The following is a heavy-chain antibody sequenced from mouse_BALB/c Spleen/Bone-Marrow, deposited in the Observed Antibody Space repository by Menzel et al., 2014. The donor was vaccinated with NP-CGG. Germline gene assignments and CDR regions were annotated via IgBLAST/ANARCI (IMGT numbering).Heavy chain of an antibody. J-gene: IGHJ4*01. CDR3: AREGRGSYGSSGYAMDY. Sequence: VQLQQSGPGLVAPSQSLSITCTVSEFSLSSYGVHWVRQPPGKGLEWLGVIWAGGSMNYNSALMSRLSISKDNSKSXVFLKMKSLQNDDTAMYYCAREGRGSYGSSGYAMDYWGQGTSVTVSS. D-gene: IGHD1-1*01. CDR1: EFSLSSYG. V-gene: IGHV2-9*02. CDR2: IWAGGSM.